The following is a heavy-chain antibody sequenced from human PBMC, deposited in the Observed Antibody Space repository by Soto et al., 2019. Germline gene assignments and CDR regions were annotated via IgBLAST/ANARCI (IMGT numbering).Heavy chain of an antibody. V-gene: IGHV4-39*07. CDR1: GGSISSSSYY. D-gene: IGHD3-22*01. CDR3: ARGDYYYDSSGLLSDAFDI. CDR2: IYYSGST. J-gene: IGHJ3*02. Sequence: SETLSLTCTVSGGSISSSSYYWGWIRQPPGKGLEWIGSIYYSGSTYYNPSLKSRVTISVDTSKNQFSLKLSSVTAADTAVYYCARGDYYYDSSGLLSDAFDIWGQGTMVTVSS.